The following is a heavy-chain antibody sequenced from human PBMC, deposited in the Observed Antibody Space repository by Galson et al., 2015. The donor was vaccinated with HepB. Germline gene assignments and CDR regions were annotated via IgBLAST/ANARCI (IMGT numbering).Heavy chain of an antibody. CDR3: ARDANRGGDLDY. J-gene: IGHJ4*02. Sequence: SLRLSCAASGFTFSNYWMGWVRQAPGKGLERVAHIKPDGSEKYYLDSVKGRFTISRDNAKNLLYLQMSSLRADDTAVYYCARDANRGGDLDYWGQGTSVTVSS. V-gene: IGHV3-7*03. CDR2: IKPDGSEK. CDR1: GFTFSNYW. D-gene: IGHD2-21*02.